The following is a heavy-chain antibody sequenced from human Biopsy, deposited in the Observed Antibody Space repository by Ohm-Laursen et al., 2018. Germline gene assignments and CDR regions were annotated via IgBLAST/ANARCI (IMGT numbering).Heavy chain of an antibody. V-gene: IGHV1-2*02. CDR1: GYTFTGYY. CDR3: AIDGNDFLTDYLKIDQ. CDR2: INPKSGGT. D-gene: IGHD3-9*01. J-gene: IGHJ4*02. Sequence: ASVKVSCKAFGYTFTGYYLHWVRQAPGQGLEWMGWINPKSGGTHYLEKFRGRVTMTRDTSISTAYMEVSSLRSDDTAVYYCAIDGNDFLTDYLKIDQWGQGTLVTVSS.